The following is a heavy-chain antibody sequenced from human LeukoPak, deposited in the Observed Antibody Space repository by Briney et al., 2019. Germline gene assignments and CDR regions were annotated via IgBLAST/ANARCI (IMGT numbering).Heavy chain of an antibody. J-gene: IGHJ4*02. CDR1: GFTFSSYA. CDR3: ARGHPTDY. CDR2: ISYDGSNK. Sequence: PGRSLRLSCAASGFTFSSYAMHWVRQAPGKGLEWVAVISYDGSNKYYADSVKGRFTISRDNPKNTLYLQMNSLRAEDTAVYYCARGHPTDYWGQGTLVTVSS. V-gene: IGHV3-30-3*01.